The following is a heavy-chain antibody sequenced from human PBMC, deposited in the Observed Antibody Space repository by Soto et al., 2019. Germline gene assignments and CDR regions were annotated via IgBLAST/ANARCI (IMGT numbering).Heavy chain of an antibody. Sequence: GGSLRLSCEVSGFTVSGNFMSWVRQAPGKGLEWASVLYSGGVTYYADSVKGRFTISRDNFKNTLYLQMDSLRVEDTAIYYCARVNPPYPWGQGTLVTVSS. J-gene: IGHJ5*02. CDR3: ARVNPPYP. CDR1: GFTVSGNF. V-gene: IGHV3-53*01. CDR2: LYSGGVT.